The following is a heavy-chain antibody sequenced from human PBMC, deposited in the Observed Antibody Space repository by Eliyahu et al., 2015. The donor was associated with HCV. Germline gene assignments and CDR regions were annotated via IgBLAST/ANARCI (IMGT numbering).Heavy chain of an antibody. CDR2: ISYNSEGY. V-gene: IGHV3-30*18. CDR1: GFTFSNFG. J-gene: IGHJ2*01. CDR3: VKEYNAIHSPWYFDL. Sequence: QVQLVESGGXVVQPGRSXTLXCAASGFTFSNFGMAWVRQAPGKGLEWVAIISYNSEGYFYGDSVKGRFTISRDNSKNTLYLHMNSLRPEDAAFYHCVKEYNAIHSPWYFDLWGRGTPVTVSS. D-gene: IGHD2-8*01.